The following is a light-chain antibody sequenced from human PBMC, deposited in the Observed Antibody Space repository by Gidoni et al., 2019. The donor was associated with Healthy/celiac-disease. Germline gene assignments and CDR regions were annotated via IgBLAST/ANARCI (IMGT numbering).Light chain of an antibody. CDR1: SGHSSYA. V-gene: IGLV4-69*01. CDR2: LNSDGSH. Sequence: QLVLTQSPSASASLGASVKLTCTLSSGHSSYAIAWHQQQPEKGPRYLMKLNSDGSHSKGDGIPDRFSGSSSGAERYLTISSLQSEDEADYYCQTWGTGIQGVCGGGTKLTVL. CDR3: QTWGTGIQGV. J-gene: IGLJ3*02.